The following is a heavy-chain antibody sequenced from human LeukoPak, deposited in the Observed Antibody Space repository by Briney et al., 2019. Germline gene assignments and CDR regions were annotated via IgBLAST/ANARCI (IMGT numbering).Heavy chain of an antibody. J-gene: IGHJ4*02. CDR3: AKDLRSRIAAAGPFDY. CDR2: ISGSGGST. V-gene: IGHV3-23*01. D-gene: IGHD6-13*01. Sequence: PGGSLTLSCAASGFTFSSYAMSWVRQAPGPGLEWVSAISGSGGSTYYADSVKGRFTISRDNSKNTLYLQMNSLRAEHTAVYDCAKDLRSRIAAAGPFDYWGQGTLVTVSS. CDR1: GFTFSSYA.